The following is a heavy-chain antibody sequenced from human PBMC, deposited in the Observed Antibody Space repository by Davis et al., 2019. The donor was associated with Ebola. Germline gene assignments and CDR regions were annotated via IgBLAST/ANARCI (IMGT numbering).Heavy chain of an antibody. Sequence: GESLKISCAASGFTFSSYGMHWVRQAPGTGLEWVAFIRYDGSNKYYADSVKGRFTISRDNSKNTLYLLMNSLRAEDTAVYYCAKDHTVTTYSPDYWGQGTLVTVSS. CDR2: IRYDGSNK. D-gene: IGHD4-17*01. CDR1: GFTFSSYG. V-gene: IGHV3-30*02. CDR3: AKDHTVTTYSPDY. J-gene: IGHJ4*02.